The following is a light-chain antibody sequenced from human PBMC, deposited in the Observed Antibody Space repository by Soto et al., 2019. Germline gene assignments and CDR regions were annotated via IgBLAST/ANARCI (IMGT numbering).Light chain of an antibody. CDR1: QGISSW. Sequence: DIQMTQSPSSLSASVGDRVSITCRASQGISSWLAWYQQKPGKAPKLLIYRASTLKSGVPSRFSGSGSGTEFTLTISSLQPDDFATYYCQQYSTYTPRTFGQGTKVDIK. J-gene: IGKJ1*01. CDR2: RAS. CDR3: QQYSTYTPRT. V-gene: IGKV1-5*03.